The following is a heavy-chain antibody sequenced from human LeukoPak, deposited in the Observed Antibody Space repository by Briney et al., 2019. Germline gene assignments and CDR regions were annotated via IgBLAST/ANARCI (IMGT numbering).Heavy chain of an antibody. CDR1: GGSISSSSYY. D-gene: IGHD6-13*01. CDR3: ASFSAYSSSWQPDDAFDI. V-gene: IGHV4-39*01. J-gene: IGHJ3*02. Sequence: SETLSLTCTVSGGSISSSSYYWGWIRQPPGKGLEWIGSIYYSGSTYYNPSLKSRVTISVDTSKNQFSLKLSSVTAADTAVYYCASFSAYSSSWQPDDAFDIWGQGTMVTVSS. CDR2: IYYSGST.